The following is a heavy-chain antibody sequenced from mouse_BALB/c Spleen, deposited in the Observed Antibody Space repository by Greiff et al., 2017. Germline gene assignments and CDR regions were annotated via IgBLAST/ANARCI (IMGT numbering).Heavy chain of an antibody. CDR2: ISDGGSYT. CDR3: ARESGGNYAWFAY. D-gene: IGHD2-1*01. V-gene: IGHV5-4*02. J-gene: IGHJ3*01. Sequence: EVNVVESGGGLVKPGGSLKLSCAASGFTFSDYYMYWVRQTPEKRLEWVATISDGGSYTYYPDSVKGRFTISRDNAKNNLYLQMSSLKSEDTAMYYCARESGGNYAWFAYWGQGTLVTVSA. CDR1: GFTFSDYY.